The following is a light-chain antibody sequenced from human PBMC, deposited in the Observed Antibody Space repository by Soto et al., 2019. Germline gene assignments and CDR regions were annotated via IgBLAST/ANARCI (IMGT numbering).Light chain of an antibody. CDR3: QHSYGTPWT. Sequence: RQLTQCPSSLSAPVGDRVTIACGASQCIDDFLNWCQQRPGKAPKLLIYAASSLQSGVPSRFSGSASGTDFTLTITNLQPEDFATYYCQHSYGTPWTFGQGTKVDIK. J-gene: IGKJ1*01. V-gene: IGKV1-39*01. CDR2: AAS. CDR1: QCIDDF.